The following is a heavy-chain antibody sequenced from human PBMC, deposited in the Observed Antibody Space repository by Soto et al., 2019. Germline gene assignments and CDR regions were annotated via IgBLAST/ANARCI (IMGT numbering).Heavy chain of an antibody. D-gene: IGHD6-13*01. CDR1: GFTFSTYV. Sequence: GGSLRLSCAASGFTFSTYVMHWVRQAPGKGLEWVGVVSYDGSNQHYADSVKGRITISRDNSKNTLSLQMNSLRPEDTAVYYCARGSAWSIAAAGSLHYWGQGTLVTVYS. CDR2: VSYDGSNQ. J-gene: IGHJ4*01. CDR3: ARGSAWSIAAAGSLHY. V-gene: IGHV3-30-3*01.